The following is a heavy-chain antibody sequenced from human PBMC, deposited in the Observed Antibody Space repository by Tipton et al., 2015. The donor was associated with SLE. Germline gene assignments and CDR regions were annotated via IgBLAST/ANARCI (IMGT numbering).Heavy chain of an antibody. CDR1: GDSVSSNSAA. Sequence: PGLVKPSQTLSLTCAISGDSVSSNSAAWNWIRQSPSRGLEWLGRTYYRSKWYNDYAVSVKSRITINPDTSKNQFSLKLSSVTAADTAVYYCARGEDYDILTGPIVGFDPWGQGTLVTVSS. V-gene: IGHV6-1*01. D-gene: IGHD3-9*01. CDR2: TYYRSKWYN. CDR3: ARGEDYDILTGPIVGFDP. J-gene: IGHJ5*02.